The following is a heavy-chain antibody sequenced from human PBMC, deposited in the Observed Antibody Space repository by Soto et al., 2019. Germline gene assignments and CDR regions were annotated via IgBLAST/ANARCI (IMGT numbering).Heavy chain of an antibody. D-gene: IGHD2-15*01. CDR1: GGSMTTYY. Sequence: QVQLQESGPGLVKPSETLSLTCTVSGGSMTTYYWGWIRQPPGKGLEWIGYINYSGNTKYNSSLKSRVTISVDTSKSQSSLKLTSVTAADTAVYYCARSYCRDGVRCNWFDPWGQGTLVTVSS. CDR3: ARSYCRDGVRCNWFDP. CDR2: INYSGNT. J-gene: IGHJ5*02. V-gene: IGHV4-59*01.